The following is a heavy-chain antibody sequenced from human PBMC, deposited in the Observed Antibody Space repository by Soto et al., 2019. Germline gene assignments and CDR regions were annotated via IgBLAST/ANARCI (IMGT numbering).Heavy chain of an antibody. D-gene: IGHD1-26*01. CDR2: ISAYNGNT. J-gene: IGHJ1*01. CDR3: ARTVRGSYLAEYFQH. Sequence: QVQLVQSGAEVKKPGASVKVSCKASGYTFTSYGISWVRQAPGQGLEWMGWISAYNGNTNYAQKLQGRVTMTTDTSTSTANMELRSLRSDDTAVYYCARTVRGSYLAEYFQHWGQGTLVTVSS. V-gene: IGHV1-18*01. CDR1: GYTFTSYG.